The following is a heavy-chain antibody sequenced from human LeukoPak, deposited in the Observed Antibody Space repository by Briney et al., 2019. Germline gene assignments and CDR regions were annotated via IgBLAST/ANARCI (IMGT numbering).Heavy chain of an antibody. CDR3: ARDRGYYYYYMDV. J-gene: IGHJ6*03. CDR2: IYYSGST. Sequence: PSETLSLTCTVSGGSISSSSYYWGWIRQPPGKGLEWIGSIYYSGSTNYNPSLKSRVTMSIDTSKNQFSLKLSSVTAADTAVYYCARDRGYYYYYMDVWGKGTTVTVSS. V-gene: IGHV4-39*07. CDR1: GGSISSSSYY.